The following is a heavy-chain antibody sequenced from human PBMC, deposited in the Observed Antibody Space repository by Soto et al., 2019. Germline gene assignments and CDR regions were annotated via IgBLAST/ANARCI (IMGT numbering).Heavy chain of an antibody. CDR1: GGTFSSYT. Sequence: QVQLVQSGAEVKKPGSSVKVSCKASGGTFSSYTISWVRQAPGQGLEWMGRIIPILGIANYAQKFQGRVTITADKSTSTAYMVLSSLRSEDTAVYYCASSITMVRGALGFDPWGQGTLVTVSS. J-gene: IGHJ5*02. V-gene: IGHV1-69*02. CDR2: IIPILGIA. CDR3: ASSITMVRGALGFDP. D-gene: IGHD3-10*01.